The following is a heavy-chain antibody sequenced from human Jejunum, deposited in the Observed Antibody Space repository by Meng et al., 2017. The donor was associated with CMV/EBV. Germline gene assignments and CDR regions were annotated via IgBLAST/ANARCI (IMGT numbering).Heavy chain of an antibody. J-gene: IGHJ4*02. CDR3: TANYFDY. CDR1: GLSFTNAW. CDR2: IKPNTAGGTA. V-gene: IGHV3-15*01. Sequence: LSCASSGLSFTNAWMSWVRQAPGKGLEWIGRIKPNTAGGTADYVEPVKGRFTISRDDSKNTLYLQMNSLKSEDTAVYYCTANYFDYWGQGTLVTVSS.